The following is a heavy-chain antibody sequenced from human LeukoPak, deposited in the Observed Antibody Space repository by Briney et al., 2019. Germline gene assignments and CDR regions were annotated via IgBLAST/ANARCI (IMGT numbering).Heavy chain of an antibody. D-gene: IGHD3-22*01. Sequence: GGSLRLSCAASGFTVSSNYMSWVRQAPGKGLEWVSVIYSGGSTYYADSLKGRFTISRDNSKNTLYLQMNSLRAEDTAVYYCARAGNSGYIVYWGQGTLVTVSS. CDR1: GFTVSSNY. V-gene: IGHV3-53*01. CDR3: ARAGNSGYIVY. J-gene: IGHJ4*02. CDR2: IYSGGST.